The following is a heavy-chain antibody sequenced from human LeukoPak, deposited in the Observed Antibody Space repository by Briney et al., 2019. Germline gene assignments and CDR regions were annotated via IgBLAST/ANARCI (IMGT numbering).Heavy chain of an antibody. CDR3: ARGVGERYFDY. Sequence: GGSLRLSCAASGFSVSSNYMTWVRQAPGKGLEWVSVIYSAGHTYYADSVNGRFTISRDNSKNTLYFQMNSLTDEDTAVCYCARGVGERYFDYWGQGTLVTVSS. CDR1: GFSVSSNY. CDR2: IYSAGHT. V-gene: IGHV3-66*01. J-gene: IGHJ4*02. D-gene: IGHD3-10*01.